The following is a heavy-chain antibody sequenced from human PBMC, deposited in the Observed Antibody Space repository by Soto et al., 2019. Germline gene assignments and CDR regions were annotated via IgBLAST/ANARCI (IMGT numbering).Heavy chain of an antibody. D-gene: IGHD1-26*01. J-gene: IGHJ2*01. CDR1: GYTFTSYA. CDR3: ARGGSLYWYFDL. V-gene: IGHV1-3*01. CDR2: INAGNGNT. Sequence: QVQLVQSGAEVKKPGASVKVSCKASGYTFTSYAMHWVRQAPGQRLEWMGWINAGNGNTKYSQNFQGRVTITGDTSASTAYVELSSLRSEDTAVYYCARGGSLYWYFDLWGRGTLVTVSS.